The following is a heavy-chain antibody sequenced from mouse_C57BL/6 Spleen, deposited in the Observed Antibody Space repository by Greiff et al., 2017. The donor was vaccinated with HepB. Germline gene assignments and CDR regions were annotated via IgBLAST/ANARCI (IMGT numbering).Heavy chain of an antibody. CDR1: GYTFTSYW. J-gene: IGHJ3*01. D-gene: IGHD1-1*01. V-gene: IGHV1-74*01. Sequence: VKLQQPGAELVKPGASVKVSCKASGYTFTSYWMHWVKQRPGQGLEWIGRIHPSDSDTNYNQKFKGKATLTVDKSSSTAYMQLSSLTSEDSAVYYCATKDYYGSNFFAYLGQRTLVTISA. CDR3: ATKDYYGSNFFAY. CDR2: IHPSDSDT.